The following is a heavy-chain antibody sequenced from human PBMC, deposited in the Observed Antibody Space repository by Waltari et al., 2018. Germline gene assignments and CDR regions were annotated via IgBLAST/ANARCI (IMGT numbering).Heavy chain of an antibody. J-gene: IGHJ5*02. V-gene: IGHV4-38-2*02. D-gene: IGHD2-15*01. Sequence: QVQLQESGPGLVKPSETLSLTCTVSGYSISRGYYWGWIRHPHGQGLEGIGSIYHSGSTYYNPSLKSRVTISVDTSKNQFSLKLSSVTAADTAVYYCARDRGCSGGSCYVGDWFDPWGQGTLVTVSS. CDR1: GYSISRGYY. CDR3: ARDRGCSGGSCYVGDWFDP. CDR2: IYHSGST.